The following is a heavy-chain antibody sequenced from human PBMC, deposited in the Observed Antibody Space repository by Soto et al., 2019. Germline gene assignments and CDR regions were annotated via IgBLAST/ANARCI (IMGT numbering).Heavy chain of an antibody. J-gene: IGHJ4*02. CDR1: GYTFSNSG. Sequence: ASVKVSCKASGYTFSNSGFSWVRQAPGQGLEWMGWISGYNGNTNYAERLQGRVTMTTDTSTSTAYMELKSLRYDDTAVYYCAREGQLGYWGQGTLVTVSS. CDR2: ISGYNGNT. D-gene: IGHD6-6*01. CDR3: AREGQLGY. V-gene: IGHV1-18*01.